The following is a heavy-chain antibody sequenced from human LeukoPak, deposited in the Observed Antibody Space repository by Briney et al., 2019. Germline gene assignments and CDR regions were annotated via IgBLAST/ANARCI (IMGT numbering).Heavy chain of an antibody. CDR3: ARSNFLYCSSSTCLFDY. CDR2: INPNDGDT. CDR1: GYTFTNYY. J-gene: IGHJ4*02. Sequence: ASVKVSCKASGYTFTNYYMHWVRQAPGQGFEWMGWINPNDGDTNYAQKFQGRVTMTRDTSISTAHMEVSRLRSDDTAVYYCARSNFLYCSSSTCLFDYWGQGTLVTVSS. D-gene: IGHD2-2*01. V-gene: IGHV1-2*02.